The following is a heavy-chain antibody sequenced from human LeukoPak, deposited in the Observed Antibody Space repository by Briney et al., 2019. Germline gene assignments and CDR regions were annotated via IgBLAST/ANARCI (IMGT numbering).Heavy chain of an antibody. V-gene: IGHV1-46*01. Sequence: ASVKLSCKASGYTFTRNYMHWVRQAPGQGPEWMGIISPSGSTTTYAQKFQGRVTMTRDTSTSTVYMELSSLRSEDTAVYYCARGGLGPREKFDYWGQGTLVTVSS. CDR1: GYTFTRNY. CDR2: ISPSGSTT. CDR3: ARGGLGPREKFDY. J-gene: IGHJ4*02. D-gene: IGHD6-19*01.